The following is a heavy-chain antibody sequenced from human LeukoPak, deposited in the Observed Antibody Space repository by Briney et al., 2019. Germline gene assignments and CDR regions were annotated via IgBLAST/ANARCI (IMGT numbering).Heavy chain of an antibody. CDR2: ISGSGGST. V-gene: IGHV3-23*01. CDR3: ASSRGYYDFWSGPLYFDY. CDR1: GFTFSSYA. J-gene: IGHJ4*02. D-gene: IGHD3-3*01. Sequence: GGSLRLSCAASGFTFSSYAMSWVRQAPGKGLEWVSAISGSGGSTYYADSVKGRFTISRDNSKNTLYLQMNSLRAEDTAVYYCASSRGYYDFWSGPLYFDYWGQGTLVTVSS.